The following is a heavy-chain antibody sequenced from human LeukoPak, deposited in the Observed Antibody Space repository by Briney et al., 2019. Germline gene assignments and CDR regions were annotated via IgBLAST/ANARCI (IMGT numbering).Heavy chain of an antibody. J-gene: IGHJ3*02. V-gene: IGHV3-23*01. D-gene: IGHD1-26*01. Sequence: GGSLRLSCAASGITFSSYAMNWVRQVPGKGLEWVSTISGSGNTTYYADSVKGRFTISRDKSKNTLYPQMNSLRAEDTAVYYCAKEVASRSGSYYGSAFDIWGQGTMVTVSS. CDR1: GITFSSYA. CDR2: ISGSGNTT. CDR3: AKEVASRSGSYYGSAFDI.